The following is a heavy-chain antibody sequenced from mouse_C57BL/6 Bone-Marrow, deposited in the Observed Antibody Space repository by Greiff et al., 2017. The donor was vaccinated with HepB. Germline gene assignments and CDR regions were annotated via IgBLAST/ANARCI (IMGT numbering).Heavy chain of an antibody. CDR2: IYPSNGST. CDR3: ARGGVDLDY. V-gene: IGHV1-53*01. Sequence: VQLQQPGTELVKPGASVKLSCKASGYTFNSYWMHWVKQRPEQGLEWIGNIYPSNGSTNYNEKFKSKATLTVDKSSSTAYMQLSSLTSEDSAVYFCARGGVDLDYWGQGTTLTVSS. J-gene: IGHJ2*01. CDR1: GYTFNSYW.